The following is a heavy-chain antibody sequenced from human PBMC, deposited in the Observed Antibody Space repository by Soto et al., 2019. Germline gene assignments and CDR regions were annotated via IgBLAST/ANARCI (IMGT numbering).Heavy chain of an antibody. CDR1: GFTFSGHW. J-gene: IGHJ3*02. Sequence: EVQLVESGGDLVQPGGSLRLSCAASGFTFSGHWMHWVRQVPGKGLEWVSRINTDGGSSAYADSVKGRFTISRDNAKNTLYLPMNGMRAEDTAVYYCARAAGYCSRTSCYRRAFDTWGQGTTVTVSS. D-gene: IGHD2-2*01. CDR3: ARAAGYCSRTSCYRRAFDT. CDR2: INTDGGSS. V-gene: IGHV3-74*03.